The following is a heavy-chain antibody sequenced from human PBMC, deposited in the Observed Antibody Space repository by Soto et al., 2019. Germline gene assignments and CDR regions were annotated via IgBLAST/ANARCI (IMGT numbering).Heavy chain of an antibody. Sequence: GPEVKKPGASVSISCKASGYKFTSYGFIWVRQAPGHGLEWVGWISPYNGRTEYAQKFRGRVTLTRDTSTSTAYMDLSSLRSDDTAVYYCARDRYGGNCCDAFEIWGQGTMVTVSS. CDR2: ISPYNGRT. CDR1: GYKFTSYG. V-gene: IGHV1-18*01. D-gene: IGHD2-15*01. CDR3: ARDRYGGNCCDAFEI. J-gene: IGHJ3*02.